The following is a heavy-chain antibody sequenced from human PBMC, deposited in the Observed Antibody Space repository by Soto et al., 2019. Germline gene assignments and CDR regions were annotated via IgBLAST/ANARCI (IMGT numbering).Heavy chain of an antibody. Sequence: SETLSLTCAVYGGSFSGYYWSWIRQPPGKGLEWIGEINHSGSTNYNPSLKSRVTISVDTSKNQFSLKLSSVTAADTAVYYCATLVATFQNYDYWGQGTLVTVSS. J-gene: IGHJ4*02. D-gene: IGHD5-12*01. CDR3: ATLVATFQNYDY. CDR1: GGSFSGYY. CDR2: INHSGST. V-gene: IGHV4-34*01.